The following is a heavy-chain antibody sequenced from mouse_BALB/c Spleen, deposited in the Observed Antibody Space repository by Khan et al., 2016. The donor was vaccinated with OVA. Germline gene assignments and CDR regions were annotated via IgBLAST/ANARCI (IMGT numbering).Heavy chain of an antibody. CDR3: ARNGSEDYFDY. CDR2: INTYTGEP. V-gene: IGHV9-1*02. Sequence: QIQLVQSGPELKKPGETVKISCKASGYTFTNYGMNWVKQAPGKGLKWMGWINTYTGEPTYADDFKGRFAFSLENSASTAYLQINNLKNEDMATYFCARNGSEDYFDYWGQGTTLTVSS. D-gene: IGHD1-1*01. CDR1: GYTFTNYG. J-gene: IGHJ2*01.